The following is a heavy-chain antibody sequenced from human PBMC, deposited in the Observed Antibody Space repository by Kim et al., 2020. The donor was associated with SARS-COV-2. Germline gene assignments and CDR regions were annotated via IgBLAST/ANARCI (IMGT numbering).Heavy chain of an antibody. CDR2: ISYDGSNK. J-gene: IGHJ4*02. D-gene: IGHD6-13*01. V-gene: IGHV3-30*18. Sequence: GGSLRLSCAASGFTFSSYGMHWVRQAPGKGLEWVAVISYDGSNKYYADSVKGRFTISRDNSKNTLYLQMNSLRAEDTAVYYCAKPSSSWYPSFDYWGQGT. CDR3: AKPSSSWYPSFDY. CDR1: GFTFSSYG.